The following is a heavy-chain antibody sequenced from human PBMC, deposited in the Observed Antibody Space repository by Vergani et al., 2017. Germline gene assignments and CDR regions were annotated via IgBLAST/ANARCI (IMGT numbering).Heavy chain of an antibody. Sequence: EVQLVESGGGLVKPGGSLKLSCAASGFTFSGSAMHWVRQASGKGLEWVGRIRSKANSYATAYAASVKGRFTISRDDSKNTAYLQMNSLKTEDTAVYYCTRSNWNDGWYFDLWGRGTLVTVSS. CDR1: GFTFSGSA. CDR2: IRSKANSYAT. CDR3: TRSNWNDGWYFDL. V-gene: IGHV3-73*01. D-gene: IGHD1-20*01. J-gene: IGHJ2*01.